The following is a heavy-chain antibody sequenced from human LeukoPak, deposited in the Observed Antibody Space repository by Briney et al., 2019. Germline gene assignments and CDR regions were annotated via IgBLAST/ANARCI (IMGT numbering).Heavy chain of an antibody. CDR3: ARDSYYYDSSGYYLYDY. CDR1: GRSISSYY. V-gene: IGHV4-4*07. Sequence: PSETLSLPCTVSGRSISSYYWSWIRQPAGKGLEWVGRIYTSGSTNYNPSLKSRVTMSVDTSKNQFSLKLSSVTAADTAVYYCARDSYYYDSSGYYLYDYWGQGTLVTVSS. CDR2: IYTSGST. J-gene: IGHJ4*02. D-gene: IGHD3-22*01.